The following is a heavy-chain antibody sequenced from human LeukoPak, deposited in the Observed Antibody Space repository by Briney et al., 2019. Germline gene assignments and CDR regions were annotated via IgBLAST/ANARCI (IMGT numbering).Heavy chain of an antibody. Sequence: GGSLRLSCAASGFTFRSYSMHWVRQAPGKGLEWLSLISTSSSTIYYADSVKGRFTISRDNAKSSLYLQMNSLRDEDTAVYYCAKTTVVTGYWYFDLWGRGTLVTVSS. V-gene: IGHV3-48*02. D-gene: IGHD4-23*01. CDR3: AKTTVVTGYWYFDL. J-gene: IGHJ2*01. CDR1: GFTFRSYS. CDR2: ISTSSSTI.